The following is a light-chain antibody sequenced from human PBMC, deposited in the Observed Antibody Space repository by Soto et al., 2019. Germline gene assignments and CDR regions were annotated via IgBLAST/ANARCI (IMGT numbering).Light chain of an antibody. CDR3: SSYKSSSTLPYV. CDR1: SSDVGGYNL. CDR2: DVN. V-gene: IGLV2-14*01. Sequence: QSALTQPASVSGSPGQSITISCTGTSSDVGGYNLVSWYQQYPAKAPKLMIFDVNTRPSGASNRFSGSKSGNTTSLTISGLQAEDESDYYCSSYKSSSTLPYVFGTGTKVTVL. J-gene: IGLJ1*01.